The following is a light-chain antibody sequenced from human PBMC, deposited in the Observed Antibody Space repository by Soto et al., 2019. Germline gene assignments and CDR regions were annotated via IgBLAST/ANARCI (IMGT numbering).Light chain of an antibody. CDR3: CSYAGSYTFVV. CDR2: DVS. J-gene: IGLJ2*01. CDR1: SNDIGGYNY. Sequence: QPVLTQPRSVSGSPGQAVTISCTGTSNDIGGYNYVSWYQQHPDKAPKLMIFDVSQRPSGVPDRFSGSKSGNTASLTISGLQAEDEADYYCCSYAGSYTFVVFGGGTKLTVL. V-gene: IGLV2-11*01.